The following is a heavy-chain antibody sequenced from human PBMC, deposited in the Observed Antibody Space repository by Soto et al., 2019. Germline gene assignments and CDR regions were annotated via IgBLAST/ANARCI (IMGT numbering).Heavy chain of an antibody. Sequence: XSGKVSCKASGYTITSYYMHWVRQAPGQGLEWMGIINPSSSATRYSQKFQGRVTMTRDVSTSTVYMEMSGLRSEDTAVYYCARGYCSSGNCYRLYYYEMDVWGQGTTVTVS. CDR2: INPSSSAT. CDR3: ARGYCSSGNCYRLYYYEMDV. D-gene: IGHD2-15*01. V-gene: IGHV1-46*01. J-gene: IGHJ6*02. CDR1: GYTITSYY.